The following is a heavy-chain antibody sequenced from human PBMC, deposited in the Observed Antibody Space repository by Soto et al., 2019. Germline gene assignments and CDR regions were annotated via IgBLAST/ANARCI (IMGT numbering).Heavy chain of an antibody. CDR1: GYSVSSNSGA. Sequence: SQPLSLTCASSGYSVSSNSGALHWIRQSPSRGLEWLGRTYYRSKWYNDYAVSVKSRITINPDTSKNQFSLQLNSVTPEDTAVYYCARASFTIFGSAFDIWGQGTMVTVSS. V-gene: IGHV6-1*01. CDR2: TYYRSKWYN. J-gene: IGHJ3*02. CDR3: ARASFTIFGSAFDI. D-gene: IGHD3-3*01.